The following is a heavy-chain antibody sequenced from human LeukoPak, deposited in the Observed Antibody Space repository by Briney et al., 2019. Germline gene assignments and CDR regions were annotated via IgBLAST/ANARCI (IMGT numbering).Heavy chain of an antibody. D-gene: IGHD2-21*01. J-gene: IGHJ3*02. CDR3: ARAHSYYIVVVRAFDI. Sequence: PSETLSLTCTVSGGSISSYYWSWIRQPPGKGLEWIGYIYYSGSTNYNPSLKSRVTISVDTSKNQFSLKLSSVTAADTAVYYCARAHSYYIVVVRAFDIWGQGTMVTVSS. CDR2: IYYSGST. V-gene: IGHV4-59*01. CDR1: GGSISSYY.